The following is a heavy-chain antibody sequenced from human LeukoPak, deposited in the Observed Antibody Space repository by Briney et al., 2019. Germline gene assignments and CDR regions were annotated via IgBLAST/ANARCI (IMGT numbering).Heavy chain of an antibody. CDR1: GFTFSKAW. CDR3: ASGWQLIDF. V-gene: IGHV3-15*01. CDR2: VKSKSEGGTT. D-gene: IGHD6-13*01. Sequence: GGSLRLSCAASGFTFSKAWMSWVRQAPGKGLEYLGRVKSKSEGGTTDYAAPVKGRFSISRDDSKSTLYLQLNSLKIEDTAVYYCASGWQLIDFWGQGTLVTVSS. J-gene: IGHJ4*02.